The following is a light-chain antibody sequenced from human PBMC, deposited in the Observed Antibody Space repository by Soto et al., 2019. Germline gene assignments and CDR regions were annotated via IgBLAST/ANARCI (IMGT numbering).Light chain of an antibody. CDR3: QQHGISRPRT. V-gene: IGKV3-20*01. CDR2: AAS. J-gene: IGKJ1*01. Sequence: EIVLTQFPGTVSLSPGERATLSCRASQSVTSSYLAWYQQKPGQAPRLLIYAASSRATGIPDRFSGSGSGTDFTLTISRREHEDFAMDYCQQHGISRPRTFGQGTKVEVK. CDR1: QSVTSSY.